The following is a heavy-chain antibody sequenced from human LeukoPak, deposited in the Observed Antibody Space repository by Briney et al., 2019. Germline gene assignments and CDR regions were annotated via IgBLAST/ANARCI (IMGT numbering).Heavy chain of an antibody. D-gene: IGHD6-6*01. J-gene: IGHJ4*02. CDR1: GGSISSSNW. CDR2: IYHSGST. Sequence: SGTLSLTCAVSGGSISSSNWWSWVRQPPGKGLEWIGEIYHSGSTNYNPSLKSRVTISVDKSKNQFSLKLSSVTAADTAVYYCARESPVAARPFDYWGQGTLVTVSS. CDR3: ARESPVAARPFDY. V-gene: IGHV4-4*02.